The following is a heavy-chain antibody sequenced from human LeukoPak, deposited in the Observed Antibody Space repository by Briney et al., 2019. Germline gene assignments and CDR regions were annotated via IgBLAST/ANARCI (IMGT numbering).Heavy chain of an antibody. V-gene: IGHV4-59*01. CDR2: IYHSGTT. J-gene: IGHJ4*02. Sequence: PSETLSLTCTVSGGSISSYYWSWIRQPPGKGLEWIGYIYHSGTTNYNPSLKSRVTISVGTSKSQFSLKLSSVTAADTAIYYCARNIVGPRQVDYWGQGTPVTVSS. D-gene: IGHD1-26*01. CDR3: ARNIVGPRQVDY. CDR1: GGSISSYY.